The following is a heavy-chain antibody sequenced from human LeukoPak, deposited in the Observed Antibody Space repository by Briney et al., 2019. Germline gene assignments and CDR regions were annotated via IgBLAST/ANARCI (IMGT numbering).Heavy chain of an antibody. CDR2: ISGSGGST. CDR1: GFTLSSYA. J-gene: IGHJ4*02. D-gene: IGHD3-22*01. V-gene: IGHV3-23*01. Sequence: PGGSLRLSCAASGFTLSSYAMSWVRQAPGKGLEWVSAISGSGGSTYYADSVKGRFTISRDNSKNTLYLQMNSLRAEDTAVYYCAKYYYDSSGYQAFDYWGQGTLVTVSS. CDR3: AKYYYDSSGYQAFDY.